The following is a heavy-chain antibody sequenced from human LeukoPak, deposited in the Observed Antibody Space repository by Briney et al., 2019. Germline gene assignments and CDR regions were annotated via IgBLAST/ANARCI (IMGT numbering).Heavy chain of an antibody. CDR2: IYSDGST. Sequence: PSATLSLTCTLSGTSISSGHYYWGWVRQPPEKGLSWIGSIYSDGSTYYNPSLKSRVTISLDTSKNQFSLKLNSMTAADTAIYYCTRHTPSFDFWGQGILVTVSS. CDR1: GTSISSGHYY. J-gene: IGHJ4*02. CDR3: TRHTPSFDF. V-gene: IGHV4-39*01.